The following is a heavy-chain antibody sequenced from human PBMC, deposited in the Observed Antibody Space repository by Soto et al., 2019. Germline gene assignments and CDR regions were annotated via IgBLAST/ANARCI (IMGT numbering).Heavy chain of an antibody. CDR2: VSPDSDNS. CDR1: GYTFTNYD. Sequence: ASVKVSCKGSGYTFTNYDINWVRQAPGQGPEWLGWVSPDSDNSGCAQKFQGRVTMTRDASISTPYMELSSLTYADTAVYYCARGVTRGCDYWGQGTLVTVSS. CDR3: ARGVTRGCDY. J-gene: IGHJ4*02. D-gene: IGHD2-15*01. V-gene: IGHV1-8*01.